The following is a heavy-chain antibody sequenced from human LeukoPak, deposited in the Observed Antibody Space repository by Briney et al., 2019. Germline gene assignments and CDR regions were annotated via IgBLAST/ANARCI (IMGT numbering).Heavy chain of an antibody. D-gene: IGHD5-24*01. V-gene: IGHV1-69*04. J-gene: IGHJ5*02. CDR3: ARSRDGYPNWFDP. CDR1: GGTFSSYA. CDR2: IIPILGIA. Sequence: SVKVSCKASGGTFSSYAISWVRQAPGQGLEWMGRIIPILGIANYAQKFQGRVTITADKSTSTAYMELSSLRSEDTAVYYCARSRDGYPNWFDPWGQGTLVTVSS.